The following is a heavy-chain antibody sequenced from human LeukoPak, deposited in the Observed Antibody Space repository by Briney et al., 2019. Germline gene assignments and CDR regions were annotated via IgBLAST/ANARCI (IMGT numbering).Heavy chain of an antibody. CDR2: ISGSGSTT. CDR1: GVTFSGCE. Sequence: EGSLRLSCAASGVTFSGCEMNWVRQPPGKGLEWLSYISGSGSTTYYTDSVKGRFTISRDNPKNSLYLQMNSLRAEDTAVYYCARRGDKSEFDSWGQGTLVTVSS. V-gene: IGHV3-48*03. D-gene: IGHD2-21*01. J-gene: IGHJ4*02. CDR3: ARRGDKSEFDS.